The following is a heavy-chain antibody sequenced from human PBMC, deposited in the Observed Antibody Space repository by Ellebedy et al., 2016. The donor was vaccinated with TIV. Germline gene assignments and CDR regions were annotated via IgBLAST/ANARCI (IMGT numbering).Heavy chain of an antibody. J-gene: IGHJ4*02. D-gene: IGHD1-14*01. CDR2: IASDGIEK. Sequence: GESLKISCAASEFTFSDYYMSWIRQAPGKGPEWVATIASDGIEKSYADSVKGRFTVSRDNTENSMYLQMNSLRADDTGVYYCARGGRKTSYFWQYWGQGTPLTVSP. CDR1: EFTFSDYY. CDR3: ARGGRKTSYFWQY. V-gene: IGHV3-7*03.